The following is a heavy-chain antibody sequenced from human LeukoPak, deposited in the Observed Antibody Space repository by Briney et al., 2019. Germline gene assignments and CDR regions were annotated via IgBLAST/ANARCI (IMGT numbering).Heavy chain of an antibody. CDR3: ARENRVLRFLEWLGEGLYYYYYMDV. D-gene: IGHD3-3*01. J-gene: IGHJ6*03. Sequence: ASVKVSCKASGYTFTSYGISWVRQAPGQGLEWMGWITAYNGNTNYAQKLQGRVTMTTDTSTSTAYMELRSLRSEDTAVYYCARENRVLRFLEWLGEGLYYYYYMDVWGKGTTVTVSS. CDR1: GYTFTSYG. V-gene: IGHV1-18*01. CDR2: ITAYNGNT.